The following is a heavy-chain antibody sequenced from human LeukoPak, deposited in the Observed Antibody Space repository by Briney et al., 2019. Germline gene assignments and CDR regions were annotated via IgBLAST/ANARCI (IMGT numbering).Heavy chain of an antibody. Sequence: PGGSLRLSSAASGFTISSDAMSWVRQDPGKKLEWVSAISGSGGSTYYADSVKGRFTISRDNSKNTLYLQMNSLRAEDAAVYSCAKDRDPGYSSSWYDYWGQGTLVTVSS. V-gene: IGHV3-23*01. CDR3: AKDRDPGYSSSWYDY. J-gene: IGHJ4*02. CDR1: GFTISSDA. CDR2: ISGSGGST. D-gene: IGHD6-13*01.